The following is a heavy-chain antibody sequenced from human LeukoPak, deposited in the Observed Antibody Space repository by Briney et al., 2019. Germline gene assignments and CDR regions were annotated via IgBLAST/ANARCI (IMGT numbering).Heavy chain of an antibody. CDR1: GGSISSSSYY. Sequence: SETLSLTCTVSGGSISSSSYYWGWIRQPPGKGLGCIGSIYYSGSTYYNPSLKSRVTISVDTSKNQFSLKLSSVTAADTAVYYCARSPPSSWSSSSPFDYWGQGTLVTVSS. D-gene: IGHD2-2*01. V-gene: IGHV4-39*01. CDR3: ARSPPSSWSSSSPFDY. J-gene: IGHJ4*02. CDR2: IYYSGST.